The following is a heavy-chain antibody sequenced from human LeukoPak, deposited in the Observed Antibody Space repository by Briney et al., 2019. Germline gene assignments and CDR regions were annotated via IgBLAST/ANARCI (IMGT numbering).Heavy chain of an antibody. Sequence: PGGSLRLSCAASGFTFTSYWMTWVRQAPGKGLEWVANIKQDGSEKYYVDSVKGRFTISKDNAKNSLYLQMNSLRADDTAVYYCARDLSRSFSMIRGLIQHCEFDFWGRGTLVTVSS. D-gene: IGHD3-10*01. CDR1: GFTFTSYW. CDR3: ARDLSRSFSMIRGLIQHCEFDF. J-gene: IGHJ4*02. V-gene: IGHV3-7*01. CDR2: IKQDGSEK.